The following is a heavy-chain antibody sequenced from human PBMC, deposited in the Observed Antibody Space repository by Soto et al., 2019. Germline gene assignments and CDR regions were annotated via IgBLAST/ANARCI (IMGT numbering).Heavy chain of an antibody. Sequence: EVQLVESGGGLVQPGGXLKLSCTASGFIFSGSAIHWVRQASGKGLEWVGRIRSRANNYATSSAASVKGRFFFSRDDSKNTAYLQMNTLKTEDTAVYYCSRGQGAAIGDYYYHGMDVWGQGTTVTVSS. D-gene: IGHD2-2*02. J-gene: IGHJ6*02. V-gene: IGHV3-73*02. CDR1: GFIFSGSA. CDR3: SRGQGAAIGDYYYHGMDV. CDR2: IRSRANNYAT.